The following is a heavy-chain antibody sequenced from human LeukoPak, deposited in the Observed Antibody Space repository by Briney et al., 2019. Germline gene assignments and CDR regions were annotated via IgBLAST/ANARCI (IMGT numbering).Heavy chain of an antibody. CDR3: ARDAGFAMASFDY. CDR1: GFTFADYA. V-gene: IGHV3-49*04. D-gene: IGHD2-2*01. Sequence: GGSLRLSCIASGFTFADYAMTWVRQAPGKGLGWVGFIRSKIYGGTIEYAASVKGRFTISRDDSKSIAYLQMSSLKTEDTAVYYCARDAGFAMASFDYWGQGTLVTVSS. CDR2: IRSKIYGGTI. J-gene: IGHJ4*02.